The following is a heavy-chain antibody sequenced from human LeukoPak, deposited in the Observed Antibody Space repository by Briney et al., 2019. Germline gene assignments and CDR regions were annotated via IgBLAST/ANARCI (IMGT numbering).Heavy chain of an antibody. V-gene: IGHV4-39*01. Sequence: SETQTFTCTVSGGSIGSRIYCWGWIRQSPGKGLDGIGNFYYSGSAYYNPSLKSRVTFSVDTSKIQFSLKLRSVTAADTAVYYCGRTGYHYDSSGYHRAEYFQHWGQGTTVTVSS. CDR3: GRTGYHYDSSGYHRAEYFQH. CDR1: GGSIGSRIYC. J-gene: IGHJ1*01. D-gene: IGHD3-22*01. CDR2: FYYSGSA.